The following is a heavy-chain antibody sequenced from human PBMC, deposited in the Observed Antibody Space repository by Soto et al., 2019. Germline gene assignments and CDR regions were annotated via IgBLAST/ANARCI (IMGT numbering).Heavy chain of an antibody. CDR2: IKSKAAGGTT. CDR1: GFTFNNGW. V-gene: IGHV3-15*01. D-gene: IGHD2-15*01. CDR3: TTDSTQTFCDGGPCYSVLTKIHDS. Sequence: EVQLVESGGGLVKPGGSLRLSCAASGFTFNNGWMSWVRQAPGKGLEWVGRIKSKAAGGTTDYSAPVQGRFTISRDDSTNTVHLQMNSLKTEDTAVYYCTTDSTQTFCDGGPCYSVLTKIHDSWGQGTLVTVSS. J-gene: IGHJ4*02.